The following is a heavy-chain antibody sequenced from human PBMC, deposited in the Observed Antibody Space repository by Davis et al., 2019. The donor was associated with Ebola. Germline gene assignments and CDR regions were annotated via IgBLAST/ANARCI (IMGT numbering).Heavy chain of an antibody. CDR1: GDSVSSNSAA. CDR3: ASQGLYGDYAFGY. CDR2: TYYRSKWYN. Sequence: MPSETLSLTCAISGDSVSSNSAAWNWIRKSPSRGLEWLGRTYYRSKWYNDYAVSVKSRITINPDTSKNQFSLQLNSVTPEDTAVYYCASQGLYGDYAFGYWGQGTLVAVSS. V-gene: IGHV6-1*01. J-gene: IGHJ4*02. D-gene: IGHD4-17*01.